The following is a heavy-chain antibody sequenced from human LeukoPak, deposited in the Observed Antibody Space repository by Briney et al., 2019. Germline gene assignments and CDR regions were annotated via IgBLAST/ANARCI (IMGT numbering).Heavy chain of an antibody. D-gene: IGHD4-11*01. Sequence: PGGSLRLSCAASGFTFSSYGMHWVRQAPGKGLEWVAVISYDGSNKYYADSVKGRFTISRDNAKNSLYLQMNSLRAEDTAVYYCAREQHDYSNFEKQYYFDYWGQGTLVTVSS. CDR3: AREQHDYSNFEKQYYFDY. V-gene: IGHV3-30*03. CDR2: ISYDGSNK. J-gene: IGHJ4*02. CDR1: GFTFSSYG.